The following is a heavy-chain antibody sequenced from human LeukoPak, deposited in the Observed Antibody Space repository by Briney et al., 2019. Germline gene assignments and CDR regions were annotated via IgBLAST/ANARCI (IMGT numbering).Heavy chain of an antibody. Sequence: GGSWRPSGAASGFTFSSYEMNWVGQAPGKGLEWVSYISSSSSTIYYADSVKGRFTISRDNAKNSLYLQMNSLRAEDTAVYYCAELGITMIGGVWGKGTTVTISS. J-gene: IGHJ6*04. D-gene: IGHD3-10*02. CDR3: AELGITMIGGV. CDR2: ISSSSSTI. CDR1: GFTFSSYE. V-gene: IGHV3-48*03.